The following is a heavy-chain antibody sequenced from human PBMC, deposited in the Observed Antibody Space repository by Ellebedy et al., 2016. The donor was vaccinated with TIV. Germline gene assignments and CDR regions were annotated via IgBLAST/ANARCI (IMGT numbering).Heavy chain of an antibody. CDR2: IWYDGSNK. V-gene: IGHV3-33*01. D-gene: IGHD6-13*01. J-gene: IGHJ4*02. CDR3: ARDKKGAADTLDY. Sequence: GESLKISCAASGFTFSSYGMHWVRQAPGKGLEWVAVIWYDGSNKYYADSVKGRFTISRDNSKNTLYLQMNSLRAEDTAVYYCARDKKGAADTLDYWGQGTLVTVSS. CDR1: GFTFSSYG.